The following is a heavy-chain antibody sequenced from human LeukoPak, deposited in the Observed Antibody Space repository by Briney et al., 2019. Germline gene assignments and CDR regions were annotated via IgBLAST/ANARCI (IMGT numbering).Heavy chain of an antibody. CDR2: ITSSSSYV. CDR1: GFTFSNYN. J-gene: IGHJ4*02. Sequence: GGSLRLSCEASGFTFSNYNMNWVRQAPGQRLEWVSSITSSSSYVFYADSVKGRFTISRDNAQNSLYLQMNSLRAEDTAVYYCARLREIPVFGVVTKSTSYFDYWGQGTLVTVSS. V-gene: IGHV3-21*01. CDR3: ARLREIPVFGVVTKSTSYFDY. D-gene: IGHD3-3*01.